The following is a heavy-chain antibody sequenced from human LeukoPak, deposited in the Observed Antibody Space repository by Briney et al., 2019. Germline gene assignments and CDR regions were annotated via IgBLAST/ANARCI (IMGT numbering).Heavy chain of an antibody. D-gene: IGHD2-2*01. J-gene: IGHJ3*02. CDR2: INHSGST. Sequence: PSETLSLTCAVYGGSFSGYYWSWIRQPPGKGLEWIGEINHSGSTNYNPSLKSRVTISVDTSKNQFSLKLSSVTAADTAVYYCASRRTRSSTSCCAFDIRGQGTMVSVSS. CDR1: GGSFSGYY. CDR3: ASRRTRSSTSCCAFDI. V-gene: IGHV4-34*01.